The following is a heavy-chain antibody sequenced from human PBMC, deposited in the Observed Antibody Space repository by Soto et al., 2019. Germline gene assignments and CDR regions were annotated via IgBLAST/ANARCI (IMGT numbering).Heavy chain of an antibody. V-gene: IGHV1-69*13. J-gene: IGHJ6*02. Sequence: EASVKVSCKASGYTFTGYYMHWVRQAPGQGLEWMGGIIPIFGTANYAQKFQGRVTITADESTSTAYMELSSLRSEDTAVYYCASVRITIFGVVPRGPYYYYGMDVWGQGTTVTVSS. CDR3: ASVRITIFGVVPRGPYYYYGMDV. D-gene: IGHD3-3*01. CDR1: GYTFTGYY. CDR2: IIPIFGTA.